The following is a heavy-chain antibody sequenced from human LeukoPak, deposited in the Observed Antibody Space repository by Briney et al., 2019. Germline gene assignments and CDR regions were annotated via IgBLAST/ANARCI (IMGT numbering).Heavy chain of an antibody. CDR3: VDV. V-gene: IGHV3-53*01. Sequence: GGSLRLSCAGSAFTGSSPYMSWVRQAPGKGLEWVSVIYSSGSKYYAGSVERRLTISRDNSKSTLFLQMNSLRAEDTALYYCVDVWGQGTAVTVSS. CDR1: AFTGSSPY. J-gene: IGHJ6*02. CDR2: IYSSGSK.